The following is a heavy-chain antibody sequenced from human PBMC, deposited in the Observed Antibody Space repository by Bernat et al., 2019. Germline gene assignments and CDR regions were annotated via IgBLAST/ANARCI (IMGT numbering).Heavy chain of an antibody. V-gene: IGHV2-5*02. CDR1: GFSLSTSGVG. CDR3: ARSTYDFWSGYPNYYMDV. J-gene: IGHJ6*03. Sequence: QITLKESGPTLVKPTQTLTLTCTFSGFSLSTSGVGVGWIRQPPGKALEWLALIYWDDDKRYSPSLKSRLTITKDTSTNQVVLTMTNMDPVDTATYYCARSTYDFWSGYPNYYMDVWGKGTTVTVSS. D-gene: IGHD3-3*01. CDR2: IYWDDDK.